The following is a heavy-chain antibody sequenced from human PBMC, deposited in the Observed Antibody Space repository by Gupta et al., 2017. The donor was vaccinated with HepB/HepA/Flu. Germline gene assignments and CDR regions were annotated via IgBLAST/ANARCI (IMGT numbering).Heavy chain of an antibody. Sequence: EVQLVEAGGGVVQPGGSLRLSCAVSGLSFDDYARHWVRLPPGKGLEWVSTISADGGSTYYADSVKGRFTISRDNSKNSLFLQMNSLRTEDTAFYYCAKDGGSSGYNWFDLWDQGTLVTVSS. V-gene: IGHV3-43*02. CDR1: GLSFDDYA. D-gene: IGHD2-2*01. CDR3: AKDGGSSGYNWFDL. CDR2: ISADGGST. J-gene: IGHJ5*02.